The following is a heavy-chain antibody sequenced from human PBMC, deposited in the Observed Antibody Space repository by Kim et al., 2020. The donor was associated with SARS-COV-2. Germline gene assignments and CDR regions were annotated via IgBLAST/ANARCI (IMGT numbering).Heavy chain of an antibody. D-gene: IGHD3-3*01. Sequence: SETLSLTCTVSGDSIISSNYYWGWIRQPPGKGLEWIGTIYYSGSTYYNPSLKSPVTMSVDTSKNQFSLKLSSVTAADTAVYFCARDYNFNTNFDLWGQGTMVTVSS. CDR3: ARDYNFNTNFDL. J-gene: IGHJ4*02. V-gene: IGHV4-39*07. CDR2: IYYSGST. CDR1: GDSIISSNYY.